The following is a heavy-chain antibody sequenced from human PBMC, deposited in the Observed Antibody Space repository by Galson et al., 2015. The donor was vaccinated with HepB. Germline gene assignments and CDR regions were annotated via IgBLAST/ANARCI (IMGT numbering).Heavy chain of an antibody. J-gene: IGHJ4*02. Sequence: SVKVSCKASGGTFSSYAISWVRQAPGQGLEWMGRIIPILGIANYAQKFQGRVTITADKSTSTAYMELSSLRSEDTAVYYCARTRKEMATITSYYFDYWGQGTLVTVSS. V-gene: IGHV1-69*04. CDR1: GGTFSSYA. CDR2: IIPILGIA. D-gene: IGHD5-24*01. CDR3: ARTRKEMATITSYYFDY.